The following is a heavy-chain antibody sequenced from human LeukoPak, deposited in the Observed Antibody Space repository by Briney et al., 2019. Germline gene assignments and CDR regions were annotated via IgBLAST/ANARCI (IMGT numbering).Heavy chain of an antibody. D-gene: IGHD4-17*01. CDR1: GYTFTSYD. CDR2: MNPNSGNT. J-gene: IGHJ6*02. Sequence: ASVKVSCKASGYTFTSYDINWVRQATGQGLEWMGWMNPNSGNTGYAQKFQGRVTMTRNTSISTAYMELSSLRSEDTAVYYCAGAYGDYGYPYYYYGMDVWGQGTTVTVSS. V-gene: IGHV1-8*01. CDR3: AGAYGDYGYPYYYYGMDV.